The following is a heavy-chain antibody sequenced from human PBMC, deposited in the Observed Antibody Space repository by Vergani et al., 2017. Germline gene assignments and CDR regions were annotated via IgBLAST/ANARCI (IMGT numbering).Heavy chain of an antibody. J-gene: IGHJ5*02. V-gene: IGHV4-30-4*08. D-gene: IGHD4-11*01. CDR3: ARARLTTVTGWFDP. CDR1: GGSISSGDYY. CDR2: IYYSGTT. Sequence: QVQLQESGPGLVKTSQTLSLTCTVSGGSISSGDYYWSWIRQPPGKGLEWIGYIYYSGTTYYNPSLKSRVTISVDTSKNQFSLKLSSVTAADTAVYYCARARLTTVTGWFDPWGQGTLVTVSS.